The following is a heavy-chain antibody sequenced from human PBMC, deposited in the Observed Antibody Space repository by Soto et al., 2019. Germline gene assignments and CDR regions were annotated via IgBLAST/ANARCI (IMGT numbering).Heavy chain of an antibody. CDR1: GLAFPIDD. J-gene: IGHJ3*01. CDR2: MNPSGRNT. D-gene: IGHD3-16*02. CDR3: ARYRTKVPVAFDV. V-gene: IGHV1-8*01. Sequence: QVQLVQSGAEVKKPGASVQVSCKASGLAFPIDDIIWVRQTIGQGLEFMGWMNPSGRNTGYTQKFQGRATFTWNTPTNTAYMDLSCLRSEDTAVYYCARYRTKVPVAFDVWGQGTMVTVSS.